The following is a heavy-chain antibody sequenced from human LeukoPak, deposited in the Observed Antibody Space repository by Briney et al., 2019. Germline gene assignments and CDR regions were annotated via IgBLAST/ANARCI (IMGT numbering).Heavy chain of an antibody. D-gene: IGHD2-15*01. CDR3: HQPGGGYCSGGSCYDMDY. CDR1: GYTFTGYY. V-gene: IGHV1-2*02. Sequence: ASVKVSCKASGYTFTGYYMHWVRQAPGQGLEWMGWINPNSGGTNYAQKFQGRVTMTRDTSISTAYMELSRLRSDDTAVYYCHQPGGGYCSGGSCYDMDYWGQGTLVTVS. CDR2: INPNSGGT. J-gene: IGHJ4*02.